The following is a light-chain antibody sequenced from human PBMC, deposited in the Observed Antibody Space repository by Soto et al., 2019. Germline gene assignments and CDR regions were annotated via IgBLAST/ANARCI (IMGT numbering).Light chain of an antibody. CDR1: SSDVGGYNS. CDR3: SSSTSKSSLI. V-gene: IGLV2-11*01. CDR2: DVT. J-gene: IGLJ2*01. Sequence: QSALAQPRSVSGSPGQSVTISCSGTSSDVGGYNSVSWYQQFPGKAPKLMIYDVTKRPSGVPDRFSGSKSGNTASLTISGLQAEDEADYYCSSSTSKSSLIFGGGTKLTVL.